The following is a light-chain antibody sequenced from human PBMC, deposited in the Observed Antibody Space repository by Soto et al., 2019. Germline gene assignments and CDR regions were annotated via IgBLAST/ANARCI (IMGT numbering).Light chain of an antibody. CDR2: GAS. J-gene: IGKJ3*01. V-gene: IGKV3-20*01. Sequence: EIVLTQSPGTLSLSPGERATLSCRASQSVSSSYLAWCQQKPGQAPRLLIYGASSRATGIPDRFSGSGSGTDLTLTISRLEPEDFAVYYCQQYGSSPPRFTVGPGTKVDIK. CDR3: QQYGSSPPRFT. CDR1: QSVSSSY.